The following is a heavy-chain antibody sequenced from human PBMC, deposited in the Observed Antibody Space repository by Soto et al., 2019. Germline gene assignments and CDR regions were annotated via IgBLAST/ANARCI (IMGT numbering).Heavy chain of an antibody. CDR2: IYYSGST. CDR3: ARGLYYDILTGYYGGYYYYYLDV. CDR1: GGSISSYY. V-gene: IGHV4-59*01. Sequence: SETLSLTCTVSGGSISSYYWSWIRQPPWKGLEWIGYIYYSGSTNYNPSLKSRVTISVDTSKNQFSLKLSSVTAADTAVYYCARGLYYDILTGYYGGYYYYYLDVWGKGTTVTVSS. D-gene: IGHD3-9*01. J-gene: IGHJ6*03.